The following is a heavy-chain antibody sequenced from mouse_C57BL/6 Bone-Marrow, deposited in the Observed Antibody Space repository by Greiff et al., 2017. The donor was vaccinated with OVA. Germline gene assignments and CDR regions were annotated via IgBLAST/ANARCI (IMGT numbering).Heavy chain of an antibody. V-gene: IGHV1-55*01. CDR1: GYTFTSYW. CDR2: IYPGSGST. CDR3: ARVGVRGNYLRDYAMDY. J-gene: IGHJ4*01. Sequence: VQLQQPGAELVKPGASVKMSCKASGYTFTSYWITWVKQRPGQGLEWIGDIYPGSGSTNYNEKFKSKATLTVDTSSSTAYMQLSSLTSADSAIYYYARVGVRGNYLRDYAMDYWGQGTSVTVSS. D-gene: IGHD2-1*01.